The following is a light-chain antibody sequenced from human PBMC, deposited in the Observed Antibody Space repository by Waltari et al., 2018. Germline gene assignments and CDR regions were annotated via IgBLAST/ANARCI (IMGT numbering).Light chain of an antibody. CDR1: QSVGSN. CDR2: GAY. CDR3: QQYNNWPPYT. J-gene: IGKJ2*01. Sequence: EIVMTQSPATLSVSPGDTASLSCRASQSVGSNLSWYQQKPGQAPRLLIYGAYTRATGIPARFSGSGSGTEFTLTISSLQSEDFAVYYCQQYNNWPPYTFGQGTKLEIK. V-gene: IGKV3-15*01.